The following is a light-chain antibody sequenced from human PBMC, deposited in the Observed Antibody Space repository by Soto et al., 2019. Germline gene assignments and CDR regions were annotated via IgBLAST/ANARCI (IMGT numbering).Light chain of an antibody. J-gene: IGLJ3*02. V-gene: IGLV1-44*01. CDR3: AAWDDNLNGPL. CDR2: SDD. Sequence: QSALTQPPSLSGTPGQRVTISCSGSNSNIGRYSVNWYQHFPGTAPKILIYSDDERPSGVPDRFSGSKSGTSASLAIRGLQSEDEAEYYCAAWDDNLNGPLFGGGTKVTVL. CDR1: NSNIGRYS.